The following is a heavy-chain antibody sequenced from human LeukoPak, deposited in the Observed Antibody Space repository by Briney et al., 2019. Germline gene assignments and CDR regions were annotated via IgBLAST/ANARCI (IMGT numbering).Heavy chain of an antibody. J-gene: IGHJ4*02. CDR2: ISYDGSNK. Sequence: GRSLRLSCAASGFAFSSYAMHWVRQAPGKGLEWVAVISYDGSNKYYADSVKGRFTISRDNSKNTLYLQMNSLRAEDTAVYYCARRIDYWGQGTLVTVSS. CDR3: ARRIDY. CDR1: GFAFSSYA. V-gene: IGHV3-30-3*01.